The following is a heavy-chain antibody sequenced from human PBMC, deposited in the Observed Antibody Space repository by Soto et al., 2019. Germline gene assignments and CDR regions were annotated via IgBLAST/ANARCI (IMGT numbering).Heavy chain of an antibody. CDR3: ARDRGWLLYRYPLRGYYYGMDV. CDR2: IIPIFGTA. CDR1: GGTFSSYA. D-gene: IGHD3-3*01. Sequence: SVKVSCKASGGTFSSYAISWVRQAPGQGLEWMGGIIPIFGTANYAQKFQGRVTITADESTSTAYMELSSLRSEDRAVYYCARDRGWLLYRYPLRGYYYGMDVWGQGTTVTVSS. V-gene: IGHV1-69*13. J-gene: IGHJ6*02.